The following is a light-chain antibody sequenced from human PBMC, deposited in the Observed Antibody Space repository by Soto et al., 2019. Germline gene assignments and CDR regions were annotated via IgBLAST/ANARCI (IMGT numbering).Light chain of an antibody. CDR2: DNT. V-gene: IGLV1-51*01. CDR1: SSNIGNNY. CDR3: ATWDNSLSAGV. Sequence: QSMLTQPSSVSASPGQKVTISCSGSSSNIGNNYVSWYQQLPGTAPKLLIYDNTNRPSGIPDRFSGSKSGTSATLGITGLQTGDEADYYCATWDNSLSAGVFGTGTKLTVL. J-gene: IGLJ1*01.